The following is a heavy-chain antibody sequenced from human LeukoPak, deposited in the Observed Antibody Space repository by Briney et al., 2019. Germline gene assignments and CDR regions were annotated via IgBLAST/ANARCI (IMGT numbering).Heavy chain of an antibody. CDR3: ATNSIAAGFDP. D-gene: IGHD6-6*01. J-gene: IGHJ5*02. V-gene: IGHV3-23*01. CDR2: ISGSGGST. CDR1: GFTFSSYA. Sequence: GGSLRLSCAASGFTFSSYAMSWVRQAPGKGLEWVSAISGSGGSTYYADSVKGRFTISRDNSKNTLYLQMNSLGAEDTAVYYCATNSIAAGFDPWGQGTLVTVSS.